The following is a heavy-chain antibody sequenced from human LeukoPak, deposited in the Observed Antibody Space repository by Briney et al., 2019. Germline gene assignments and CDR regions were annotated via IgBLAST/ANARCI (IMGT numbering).Heavy chain of an antibody. CDR3: ARDRDSSSWYYYYYGMDV. V-gene: IGHV3-74*03. CDR1: GFTFSNYW. J-gene: IGHJ6*02. Sequence: PGGSLRLSCAASGFTFSNYWIHWVRQAPGKGLVWVSRIDNAGSITTYADSVKGRFTISRDNAENTLYLQMNSLRAEDTAVYYCARDRDSSSWYYYYYGMDVWGQGTTVTVSS. D-gene: IGHD6-13*01. CDR2: IDNAGSIT.